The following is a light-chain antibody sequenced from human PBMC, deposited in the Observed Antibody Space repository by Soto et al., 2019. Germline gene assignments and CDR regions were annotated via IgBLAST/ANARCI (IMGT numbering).Light chain of an antibody. J-gene: IGKJ5*01. Sequence: EIVLTQSPATLSLSPGGRATLSCRASHSISTYLGWYQQRPGQAPRSLIYYASSRDTGIQARLSDSGSGTELTLTIRSIEPEDFEVYDCKQRTHWPSCGPGTRLEIK. CDR2: YAS. CDR1: HSISTY. CDR3: KQRTHWPS. V-gene: IGKV3-11*01.